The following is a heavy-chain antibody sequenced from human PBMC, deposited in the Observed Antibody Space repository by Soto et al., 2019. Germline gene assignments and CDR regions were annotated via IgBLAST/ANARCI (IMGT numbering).Heavy chain of an antibody. V-gene: IGHV4-34*01. CDR1: GGSFSGYY. Sequence: SETLSLTCAVYGGSFSGYYWSWIRQPPGKGLEWIGEINHSGSTNYNPSLKSRVTISVDTSKNQFSLKLSSVTAADTAVYYCARTSVCGGECYYDWGQGTLVTVSS. D-gene: IGHD2-21*01. CDR3: ARTSVCGGECYYD. CDR2: INHSGST. J-gene: IGHJ4*02.